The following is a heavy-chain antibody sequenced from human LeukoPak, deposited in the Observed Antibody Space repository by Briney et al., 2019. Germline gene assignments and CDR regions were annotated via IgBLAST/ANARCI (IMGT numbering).Heavy chain of an antibody. CDR2: IYYSGST. Sequence: SETLSLTCTVSGGSISSGGYYWSWIRQHPGKGLEWIGYIYYSGSTYYNPSLKSRVTISVDTSKNQFSLKLSSVTAADTAVYYCARVPMIVVADNGPFDYWGQGTLVTVSS. CDR1: GGSISSGGYY. CDR3: ARVPMIVVADNGPFDY. J-gene: IGHJ4*02. V-gene: IGHV4-31*03. D-gene: IGHD3-22*01.